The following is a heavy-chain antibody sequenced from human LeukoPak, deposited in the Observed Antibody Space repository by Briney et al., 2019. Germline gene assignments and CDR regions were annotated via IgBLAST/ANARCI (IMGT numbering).Heavy chain of an antibody. Sequence: GGSLRLSCAASGFTFSDYYMSWIRQAPGKGLEGVSYISSSGSTIYYADSVKGRFTISRDNAKNSLYLQMNSLRAEDTAVYYCARVIYDSSGYYSAGYNWFDPWGQGTLVTVSS. CDR3: ARVIYDSSGYYSAGYNWFDP. D-gene: IGHD3-22*01. V-gene: IGHV3-11*01. CDR2: ISSSGSTI. CDR1: GFTFSDYY. J-gene: IGHJ5*02.